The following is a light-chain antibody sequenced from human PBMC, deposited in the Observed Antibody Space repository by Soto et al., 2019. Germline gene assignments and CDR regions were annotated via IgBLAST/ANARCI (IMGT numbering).Light chain of an antibody. CDR1: QSVLKSSNNKNH. CDR2: WAS. V-gene: IGKV4-1*01. CDR3: QHYSDNAWT. Sequence: DIVMTQSPDSLAVSLGERATINCKSSQSVLKSSNNKNHLAWYQQKPGQPPKLLIYWASTRESGVPDRFSGSGSGTDFTLTISSLQADDVAIYHCQHYSDNAWTFGQGTKVEVK. J-gene: IGKJ1*01.